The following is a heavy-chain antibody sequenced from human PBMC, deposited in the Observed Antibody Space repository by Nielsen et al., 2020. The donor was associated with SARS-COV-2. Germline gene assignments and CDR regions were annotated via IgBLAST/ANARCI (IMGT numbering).Heavy chain of an antibody. CDR3: TRGGTVITNYYYGMDV. Sequence: GESLKISCAASGFSFSDHYIDWVRQAPGKGLEWVGRTRSKAKGYTTEYAASVRGRFTISCDESNNSVFLQMNSLEVDDTAVYYCTRGGTVITNYYYGMDVWGQGTAVTVSS. D-gene: IGHD4-11*01. CDR1: GFSFSDHY. V-gene: IGHV3-72*01. J-gene: IGHJ6*02. CDR2: TRSKAKGYTT.